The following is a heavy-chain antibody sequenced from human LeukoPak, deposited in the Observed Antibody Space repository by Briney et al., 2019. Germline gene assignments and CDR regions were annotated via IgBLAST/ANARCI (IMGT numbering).Heavy chain of an antibody. CDR2: INPNSGGT. Sequence: ASVKVSWKASGYTFTGYYMHWVRQAPGQGLEWMGWINPNSGGTNYAQKLQGRVTMTTDTSTSTAYMELRSLRSDDTAVYYCARDSWSGGSGSYYHHAFDIWGQGTMVTVSS. D-gene: IGHD1-26*01. CDR1: GYTFTGYY. V-gene: IGHV1-2*02. CDR3: ARDSWSGGSGSYYHHAFDI. J-gene: IGHJ3*02.